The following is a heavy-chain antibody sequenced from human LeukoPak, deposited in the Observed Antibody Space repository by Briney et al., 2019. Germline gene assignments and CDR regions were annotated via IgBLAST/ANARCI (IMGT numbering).Heavy chain of an antibody. Sequence: GESLKISCKGSGSSFTSYWIGWVRQMPGKGLEWMGIIYPGASDTRYSPSFQGQVTISADKSISTAYLQWSSLKASDTAMYYCARKTTRNWFDPWGQGTLVTVSS. CDR3: ARKTTRNWFDP. J-gene: IGHJ5*02. CDR2: IYPGASDT. V-gene: IGHV5-51*01. D-gene: IGHD4-11*01. CDR1: GSSFTSYW.